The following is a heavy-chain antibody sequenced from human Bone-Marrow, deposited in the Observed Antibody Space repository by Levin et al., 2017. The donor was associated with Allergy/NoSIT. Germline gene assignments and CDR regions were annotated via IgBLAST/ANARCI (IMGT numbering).Heavy chain of an antibody. D-gene: IGHD3-16*01. CDR3: AARGSGPYYYYGMDV. J-gene: IGHJ6*02. CDR1: GFTFTSSA. CDR2: ILIGGGNT. V-gene: IGHV1-58*02. Sequence: KISCKASGFTFTSSAIQWVRQARGQRLEWIGWILIGGGNTNFAQKFQERVTITRDMSTSTAYMELSSLTSEDTAVYFCAARGSGPYYYYGMDVWGQGTTVTVSS.